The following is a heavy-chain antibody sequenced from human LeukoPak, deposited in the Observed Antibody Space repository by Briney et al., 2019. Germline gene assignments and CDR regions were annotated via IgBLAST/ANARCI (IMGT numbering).Heavy chain of an antibody. J-gene: IGHJ4*02. V-gene: IGHV4-59*01. Sequence: PSETLSLTCSVSGGSMRHSYWTWIRQTPQKGLEWIGYVYDNGNSKSRSFLRSRVSMSVDTSKNEFSLKLSSVTAADTAVYFCARGSRYKPDFFDDWGLGTPVTVSS. CDR2: VYDNGNS. D-gene: IGHD3-3*01. CDR3: ARGSRYKPDFFDD. CDR1: GGSMRHSY.